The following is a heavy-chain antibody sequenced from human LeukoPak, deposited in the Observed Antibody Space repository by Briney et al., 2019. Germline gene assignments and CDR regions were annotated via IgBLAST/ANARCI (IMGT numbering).Heavy chain of an antibody. CDR3: AKGKGRFLEWLTHFDY. V-gene: IGHV3-23*01. CDR2: ISGSGGGT. J-gene: IGHJ4*02. CDR1: GLTFSSYA. D-gene: IGHD3-3*01. Sequence: PGGSLRLSCAASGLTFSSYAMSWVRQAPGKGLEWVSAISGSGGGTYCADSVKGRFTISRDNSKNTLYLQMNSLRAEDTAVYYCAKGKGRFLEWLTHFDYWGQGTLVTVSS.